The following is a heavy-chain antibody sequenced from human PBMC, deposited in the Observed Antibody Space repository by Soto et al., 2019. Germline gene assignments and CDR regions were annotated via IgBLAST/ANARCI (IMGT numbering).Heavy chain of an antibody. CDR3: ARESRFLEWLSLNWFDP. Sequence: PGGSLRLSCAASGFTFSSYWMHWVRQAPGKGLEWVSYISSSSSTIYYADSVKGRFTISRDNAKNSLYLQMNSLRDEDTALYYFARESRFLEWLSLNWFDPWGQGTLVTVSS. CDR1: GFTFSSYW. J-gene: IGHJ5*02. V-gene: IGHV3-48*02. D-gene: IGHD3-3*01. CDR2: ISSSSSTI.